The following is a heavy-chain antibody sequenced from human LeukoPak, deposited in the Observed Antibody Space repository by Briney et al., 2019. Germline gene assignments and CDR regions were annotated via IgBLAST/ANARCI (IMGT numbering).Heavy chain of an antibody. CDR3: ARDGIVVVTAHGTFDI. D-gene: IGHD2-21*02. J-gene: IGHJ3*02. CDR1: GGSISSSSYY. Sequence: SETLSLTCTVSGGSISSSSYYWGWIRQPPGKGLEWIGRIYSSGSTNYNPSIRSRVTMSVDTSKNQFSLKVSSVTAADTAVYYCARDGIVVVTAHGTFDIWGQGTMVTVSS. V-gene: IGHV4-39*07. CDR2: IYSSGST.